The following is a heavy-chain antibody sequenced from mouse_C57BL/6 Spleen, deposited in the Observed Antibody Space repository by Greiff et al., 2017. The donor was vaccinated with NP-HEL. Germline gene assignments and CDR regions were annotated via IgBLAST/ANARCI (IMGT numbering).Heavy chain of an antibody. D-gene: IGHD1-1*01. CDR2: IRSKSSNYAT. CDR3: VRGPRITTVVGGWYFDV. CDR1: GFTFNTYA. Sequence: GGGLVQPKGSLKLSCAASGFTFNTYAMHWVRQAPGKGLEWVARIRSKSSNYATYYADSVKDRFTNSRDDSQSMLYLQMNNLKTEDTAMYDCVRGPRITTVVGGWYFDVWGTGTTVTVSS. J-gene: IGHJ1*03. V-gene: IGHV10-3*01.